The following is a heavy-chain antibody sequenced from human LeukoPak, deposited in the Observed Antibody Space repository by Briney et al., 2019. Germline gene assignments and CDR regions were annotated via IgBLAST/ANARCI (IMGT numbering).Heavy chain of an antibody. Sequence: SETLSLTCTVSGGSISSYYWSWIRQPPGKGLEWIGYIYYSGSTNYNPSLKSRVTISVDTSKNQFSLKLSSVTAADTAVYYCASGGVEMATIWYDWRQAILVTVSS. D-gene: IGHD5-24*01. J-gene: IGHJ4*02. CDR3: ASGGVEMATIWYD. V-gene: IGHV4-59*01. CDR2: IYYSGST. CDR1: GGSISSYY.